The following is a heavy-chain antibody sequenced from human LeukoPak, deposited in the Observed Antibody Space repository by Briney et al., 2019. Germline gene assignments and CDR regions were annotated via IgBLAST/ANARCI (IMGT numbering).Heavy chain of an antibody. CDR2: ISGSGGIT. Sequence: PGGSLRLLCATSGFTFSSYPMSCVRHAPGKGLEWVSDISGSGGITYYGDSVKGRFTISRDISKNTLYLQMNSLRAEDTALYYCAKANDYGGNSIDGFDIWGQGTMVTVSS. J-gene: IGHJ3*02. CDR3: AKANDYGGNSIDGFDI. V-gene: IGHV3-23*01. CDR1: GFTFSSYP. D-gene: IGHD4-23*01.